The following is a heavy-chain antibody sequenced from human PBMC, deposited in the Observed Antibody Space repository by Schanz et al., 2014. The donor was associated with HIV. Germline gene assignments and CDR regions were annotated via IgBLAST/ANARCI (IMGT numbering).Heavy chain of an antibody. CDR1: GFIFSSYG. Sequence: QVQLVESGGGVVQPGTSLRLSCAASGFIFSSYGMYWVRQAPGKGLEWVAVIWYDGSNKYYADSVKGRFTISRDNSKKTLYLQMNSLRAEDTAVYYCARGEAITYYYHYYGMDVWGQGTTVTVSS. D-gene: IGHD1-20*01. CDR2: IWYDGSNK. J-gene: IGHJ6*02. CDR3: ARGEAITYYYHYYGMDV. V-gene: IGHV3-33*01.